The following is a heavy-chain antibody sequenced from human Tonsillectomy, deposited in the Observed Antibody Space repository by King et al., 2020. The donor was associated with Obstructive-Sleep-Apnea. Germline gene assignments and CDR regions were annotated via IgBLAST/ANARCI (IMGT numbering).Heavy chain of an antibody. CDR1: GYTFSNYY. CDR3: ARDPGHHGSGSVGLFDY. V-gene: IGHV1-46*01. Sequence: VQLVQSGAEVKKPGASVKVSCKASGYTFSNYYMHWVRQAPGQGLEWMGIINPSGGSTSHARQFQGRVTMTRETSTRTVYMEMSSLRSEDTAVYYCARDPGHHGSGSVGLFDYWGQGTLVTVSS. J-gene: IGHJ4*02. CDR2: INPSGGST. D-gene: IGHD3-10*01.